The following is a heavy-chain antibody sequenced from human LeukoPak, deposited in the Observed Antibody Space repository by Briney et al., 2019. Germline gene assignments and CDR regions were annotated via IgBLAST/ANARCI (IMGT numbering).Heavy chain of an antibody. CDR2: INPNSGGT. CDR3: ARDRDDFWSGYYPYYFDY. J-gene: IGHJ4*02. D-gene: IGHD3-3*01. Sequence: ASVKVSCKASGYTFTGYYMHWVRQAPGQGLEWRGRINPNSGGTNYAQKFQGRVTMTRDTSISTAYMELSRLRSDDTAVYYCARDRDDFWSGYYPYYFDYWGQGTLVTVSS. V-gene: IGHV1-2*06. CDR1: GYTFTGYY.